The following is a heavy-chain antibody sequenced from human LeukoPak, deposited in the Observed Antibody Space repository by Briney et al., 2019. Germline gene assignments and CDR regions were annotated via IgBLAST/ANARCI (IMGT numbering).Heavy chain of an antibody. CDR1: GGSFSGYY. J-gene: IGHJ3*01. V-gene: IGHV4-34*01. CDR3: ATVSVLRYFDWLGYAFDF. Sequence: SETLSLTCAVYGGSFSGYYWSWIRQPPGKGLEWIGEINHSGSTNYNPSLKSRVTISVDTSKNQFSLKLSSVTAADTAVYYCATVSVLRYFDWLGYAFDFWGQGTMVTVSS. D-gene: IGHD3-9*01. CDR2: INHSGST.